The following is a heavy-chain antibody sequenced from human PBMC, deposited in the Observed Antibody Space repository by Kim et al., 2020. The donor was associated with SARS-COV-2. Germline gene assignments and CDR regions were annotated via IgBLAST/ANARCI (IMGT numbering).Heavy chain of an antibody. CDR1: GFTFSSYG. J-gene: IGHJ6*02. CDR3: AKAMGYYYDSSGYYAHYYYYGMDV. D-gene: IGHD3-22*01. V-gene: IGHV3-30*18. CDR2: ISYDGSNK. Sequence: GGSLRLSCAASGFTFSSYGMHWVRQAPGKGLEWVAVISYDGSNKYYADSVKGRFTISRDNSKNTLYLQMNSLRAEDTAVYYCAKAMGYYYDSSGYYAHYYYYGMDVWGQGTTVTVSS.